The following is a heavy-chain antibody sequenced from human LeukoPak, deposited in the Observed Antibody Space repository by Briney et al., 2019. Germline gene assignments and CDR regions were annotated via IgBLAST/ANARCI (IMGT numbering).Heavy chain of an antibody. CDR2: IWFDGSSK. J-gene: IGHJ4*02. V-gene: IGHV3-33*01. D-gene: IGHD5-24*01. CDR1: GFTFSDYG. Sequence: QAGGSLRLSCAASGFTFSDYGMHWVRQAPGRGLEWVSFIWFDGSSKNYADSVKGRFTISRDNAKNSLYLQTNSLRAEDTAVYYCARDSRDGYLFDYWGQGTLVTVSS. CDR3: ARDSRDGYLFDY.